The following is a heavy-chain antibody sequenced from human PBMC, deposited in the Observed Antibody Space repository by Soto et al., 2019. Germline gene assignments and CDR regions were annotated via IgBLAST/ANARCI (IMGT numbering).Heavy chain of an antibody. D-gene: IGHD3-22*01. Sequence: SETLSLTCAASGGSISSGGYSWSWIRQPPGKGLEWIGYIYHSGSTYYNPSLKSRVTISVDRSKNQFSLKLSSVTAADTAVYYCARGGDYDSSGYTQGGAFDIWGQGTMVTVSS. CDR1: GGSISSGGYS. CDR3: ARGGDYDSSGYTQGGAFDI. J-gene: IGHJ3*02. CDR2: IYHSGST. V-gene: IGHV4-30-2*01.